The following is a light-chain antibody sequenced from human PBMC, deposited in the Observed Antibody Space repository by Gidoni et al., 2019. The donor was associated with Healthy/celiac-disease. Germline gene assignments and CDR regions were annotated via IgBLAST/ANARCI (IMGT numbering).Light chain of an antibody. CDR3: CSYAGSSTVYV. Sequence: QSALPHPASVSGPPGQSITISCTGTSSDVGSYNRVSWHQQPPGKAPKLMIYDGSKRPSGVSNRFPCSKSGNTASLTIAGLQAEDEADYYCCSYAGSSTVYVFGTGTKVTVL. CDR2: DGS. J-gene: IGLJ1*01. CDR1: SSDVGSYNR. V-gene: IGLV2-23*03.